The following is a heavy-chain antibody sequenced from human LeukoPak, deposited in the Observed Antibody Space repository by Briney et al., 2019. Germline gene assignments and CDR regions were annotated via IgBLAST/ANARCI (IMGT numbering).Heavy chain of an antibody. V-gene: IGHV3-53*01. CDR1: GFTVSSNY. CDR3: ARGQDSSSSFDY. CDR2: IYSGGST. J-gene: IGHJ4*02. Sequence: PGGSLRLSCAASGFTVSSNYMSWVRQAPGKGLEWVSVIYSGGSTYYVDSVKGRFTISRDNSKNTLYLQMNSLRAEDTAVYYCARGQDSSSSFDYWGQGTLVTVSS. D-gene: IGHD6-6*01.